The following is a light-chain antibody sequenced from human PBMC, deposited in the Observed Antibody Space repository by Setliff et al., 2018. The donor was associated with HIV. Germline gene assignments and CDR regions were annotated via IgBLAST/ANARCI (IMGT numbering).Light chain of an antibody. Sequence: QSALTQPPSVSAAPGQKATISCSGSNSNIGNNYVSWYQHLPGRAPKLLLYDNDKRPSGIPDRFSGSKSGTSATLGITGLQTGDEADYYCGTWDGGLSAGVFGGGTK. CDR2: DND. CDR3: GTWDGGLSAGV. J-gene: IGLJ2*01. V-gene: IGLV1-51*01. CDR1: NSNIGNNY.